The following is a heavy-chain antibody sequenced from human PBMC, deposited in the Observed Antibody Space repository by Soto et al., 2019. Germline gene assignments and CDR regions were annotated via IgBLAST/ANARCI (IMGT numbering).Heavy chain of an antibody. CDR3: ARDHAIFVWGGAFDI. V-gene: IGHV3-33*01. CDR2: IWYDGSNK. Sequence: QVQLVESGGGVVQPGRSLRLSCAASGFTFSSYGMHWVRQAPGKGLEWVAVIWYDGSNKYYADSVKGRFTISRDNSKNTLYLQMNSLRAEDTAVYYCARDHAIFVWGGAFDIWGQGTMVTVSS. J-gene: IGHJ3*02. CDR1: GFTFSSYG. D-gene: IGHD3-3*01.